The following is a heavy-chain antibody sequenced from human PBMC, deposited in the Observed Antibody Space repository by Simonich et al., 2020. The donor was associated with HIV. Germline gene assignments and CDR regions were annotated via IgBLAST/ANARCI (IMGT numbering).Heavy chain of an antibody. J-gene: IGHJ4*02. Sequence: QVQLVQSGAEVKKPGASVKVSCKASGYPFTTHAMNWVRQAPGQGLEWMGRNNTNTGNPTYAQGFTGRFVFSLDTSVSTAYLQISSLKDEDTAVYYCVREVRSFDYWGQGTLVTVSS. CDR3: VREVRSFDY. V-gene: IGHV7-4-1*02. CDR1: GYPFTTHA. D-gene: IGHD4-17*01. CDR2: NNTNTGNP.